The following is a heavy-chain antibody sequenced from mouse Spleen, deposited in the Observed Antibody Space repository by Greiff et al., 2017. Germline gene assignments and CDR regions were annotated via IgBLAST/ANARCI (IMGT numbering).Heavy chain of an antibody. J-gene: IGHJ2*01. CDR2: ISSGSSTI. Sequence: QGVESGGGLVQPGGSRKLSCAASGFTFSSFGMHWVRQAPEKGLEWVAYISSGSSTIYYADTVKGRFTISRDNPKNTLFLQMTSLRSEDTAMYYCARSGYDGYFDYWGQGTTLTVSS. V-gene: IGHV5-17*02. CDR1: GFTFSSFG. CDR3: ARSGYDGYFDY. D-gene: IGHD3-1*01.